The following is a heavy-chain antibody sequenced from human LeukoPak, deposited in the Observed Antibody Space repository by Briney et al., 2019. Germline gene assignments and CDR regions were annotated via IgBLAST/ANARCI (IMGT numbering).Heavy chain of an antibody. CDR2: IYYTGST. CDR3: ARRWGNIVGVTYEY. D-gene: IGHD3-16*01. CDR1: GSSITSVSHY. Sequence: SETLSLTCTISGSSITSVSHYWGWIRQPPGKGLEWIGDIYYTGSTYYSPSLRSRVTMSVHTSENQFSLRLNSVTAVDTAVYYCARRWGNIVGVTYEYWGQGILVTVSS. J-gene: IGHJ4*02. V-gene: IGHV4-39*01.